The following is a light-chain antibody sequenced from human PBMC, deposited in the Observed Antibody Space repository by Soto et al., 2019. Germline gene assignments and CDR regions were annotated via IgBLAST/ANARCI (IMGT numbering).Light chain of an antibody. CDR3: SSYTSSSTPV. V-gene: IGLV2-14*01. J-gene: IGLJ1*01. CDR2: EVS. CDR1: SSDVGGYNY. Sequence: QSALTQPRSVSGPPGQSVTISCTGTSSDVGGYNYVSWYQQHPGKAPKLMIYEVSNRPSGVSNRFSGSKSGNTASLTISGLQAEDEADYYCSSYTSSSTPVFGTGTKLTVL.